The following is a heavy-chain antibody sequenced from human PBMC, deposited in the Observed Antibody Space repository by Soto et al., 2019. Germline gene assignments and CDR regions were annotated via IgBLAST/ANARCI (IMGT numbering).Heavy chain of an antibody. CDR2: ISWNSGSI. V-gene: IGHV3-9*01. D-gene: IGHD6-19*01. CDR3: AKSHTTSGWYVTTDY. J-gene: IGHJ4*02. CDR1: GFTFGDYA. Sequence: PVGSLRLSCAASGFTFGDYAMQWVRQAPGKGLEWVSAISWNSGSIDYADSVKGRFTISRDNAKNSLYLQMNSLRAKDTTLYYCAKSHTTSGWYVTTDYWGQGTRVTVSS.